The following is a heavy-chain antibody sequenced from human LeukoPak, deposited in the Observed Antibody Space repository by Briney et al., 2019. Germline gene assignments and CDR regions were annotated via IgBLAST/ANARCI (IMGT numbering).Heavy chain of an antibody. J-gene: IGHJ5*02. CDR3: ARRVVVTPGDWFDP. Sequence: SETLSLTCTVSGGSISTYSWSWIRQPPGKGLEWIGYIYYSGSTNYNPSLKSRVTISVDTSKNQFSLKLSSVTAADTAVYYCARRVVVTPGDWFDPWGKGTLVTVSS. CDR1: GGSISTYS. V-gene: IGHV4-59*01. CDR2: IYYSGST. D-gene: IGHD2-21*02.